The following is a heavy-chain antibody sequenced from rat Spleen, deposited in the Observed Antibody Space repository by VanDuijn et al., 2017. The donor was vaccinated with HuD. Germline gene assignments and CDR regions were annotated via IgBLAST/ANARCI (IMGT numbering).Heavy chain of an antibody. J-gene: IGHJ2*01. CDR1: GYSITSNY. CDR3: ARYRDYGYNYFFDY. D-gene: IGHD1-9*01. CDR2: ISYSGST. Sequence: EVQLQESGPALVKPSQSLSLTCSVTGYSITSNYWGWIRKFPGDKMEWMGYISYSGSTGFNPSLKSRISITRDTSKNQFFLQLKSVTTEDTATYHCARYRDYGYNYFFDYWGQGVMVTVSS. V-gene: IGHV3-1*01.